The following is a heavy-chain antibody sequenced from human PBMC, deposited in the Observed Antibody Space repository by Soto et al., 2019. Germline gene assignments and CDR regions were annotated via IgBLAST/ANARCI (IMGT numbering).Heavy chain of an antibody. D-gene: IGHD3-10*01. Sequence: PGGSLRLSCAASGFNFHGYWMSWVRQAPGKGLELLATIKTDGSEKKYVDSVKGRFTLSRDNGRNSVYLQMDSLRAEDTAVYYCGRDSGYGSGNSVNHYLDYWGHGILVTVSS. CDR2: IKTDGSEK. CDR3: GRDSGYGSGNSVNHYLDY. J-gene: IGHJ4*01. V-gene: IGHV3-7*01. CDR1: GFNFHGYW.